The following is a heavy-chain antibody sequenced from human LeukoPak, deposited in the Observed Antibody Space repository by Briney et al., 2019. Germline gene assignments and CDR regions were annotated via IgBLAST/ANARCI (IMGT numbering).Heavy chain of an antibody. CDR3: ARTGSRSSSWYDAFDI. D-gene: IGHD6-13*01. CDR2: IYYSGST. Sequence: SETLSLTCTVSGGSISSGGYYWSWIRQHPGKGLEWIGYIYYSGSTNYNPSLKSRVTISVDTSKNQFSLKLSSVTAADTAVYYCARTGSRSSSWYDAFDIWGQGTMVTVSS. CDR1: GGSISSGGYY. J-gene: IGHJ3*02. V-gene: IGHV4-61*08.